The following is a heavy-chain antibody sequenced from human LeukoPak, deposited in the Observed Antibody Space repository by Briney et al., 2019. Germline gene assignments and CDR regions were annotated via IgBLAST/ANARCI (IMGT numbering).Heavy chain of an antibody. J-gene: IGHJ5*01. CDR3: ARGGGLLGS. D-gene: IGHD3-16*01. V-gene: IGHV3-48*04. CDR1: GFTFSSYS. Sequence: GGSLRLSCAASGFTFSSYSMNWVRQAPGKGLEWVSYISSSSSTIYYADSVKGRFTISRDNAKNSLYLQMNSLRAEDTAVYYCARGGGLLGSWGQGTLVTVSS. CDR2: ISSSSSTI.